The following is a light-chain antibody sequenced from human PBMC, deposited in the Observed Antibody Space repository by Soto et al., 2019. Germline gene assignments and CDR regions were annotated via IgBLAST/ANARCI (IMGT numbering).Light chain of an antibody. Sequence: QSALTQPPSASGSPGQSVTISCTGTSSDVGDYNYVSWYQQHPGKAPKLMIYEVNKRPSGVPDRFSGSKSGNTASLTVSGLQAEDEADYYCSSYPGKGVFGGGTQLTVL. CDR3: SSYPGKGV. CDR1: SSDVGDYNY. CDR2: EVN. V-gene: IGLV2-8*01. J-gene: IGLJ3*02.